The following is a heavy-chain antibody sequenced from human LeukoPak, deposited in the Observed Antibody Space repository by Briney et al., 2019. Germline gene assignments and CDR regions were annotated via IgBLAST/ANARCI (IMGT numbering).Heavy chain of an antibody. V-gene: IGHV3-48*02. CDR2: ISSSSSTI. J-gene: IGHJ4*02. CDR3: ASLRYDSNYI. D-gene: IGHD4-11*01. CDR1: GFTFSNYD. Sequence: GGSLRLSCAASGFTFSNYDMNWVRQPPGKGLEWVSYISSSSSTIYYADSVKGRFTISRDNAKNSLYLQMNSLRDEDTAVYYCASLRYDSNYIWGQGTLVTVSS.